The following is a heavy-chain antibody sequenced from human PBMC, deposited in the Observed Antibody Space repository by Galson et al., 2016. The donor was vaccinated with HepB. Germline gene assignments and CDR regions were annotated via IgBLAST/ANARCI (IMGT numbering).Heavy chain of an antibody. CDR1: GFTFSSYG. CDR2: ISYDGSDK. V-gene: IGHV3-30*18. D-gene: IGHD1-1*01. J-gene: IGHJ6*02. CDR3: AKDVWRGSGTDYYGMEV. Sequence: SLRLSCAAYGFTFSSYGMHWVRQAPGKGLEWVAVISYDGSDKYYADSVKGRFTISRDNAKNTLYLQMSSLRAEDTAVYYCAKDVWRGSGTDYYGMEVWGQGTTVTVS.